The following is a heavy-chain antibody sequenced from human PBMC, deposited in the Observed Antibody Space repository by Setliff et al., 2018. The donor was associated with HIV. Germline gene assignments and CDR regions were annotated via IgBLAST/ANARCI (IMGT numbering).Heavy chain of an antibody. D-gene: IGHD3-3*01. V-gene: IGHV4-34*01. CDR3: ARLGALLTIFGDHLRAFDI. Sequence: SETLSLTCTVYGGSFSNYYTNWIRQPSGKGLEWIGELSPSGTTRSNPSLKRRVTISVDTSKNQFSLKLSSVTAADTAVYYCARLGALLTIFGDHLRAFDIWGQGTMVTV. CDR1: GGSFSNYY. J-gene: IGHJ3*02. CDR2: LSPSGTT.